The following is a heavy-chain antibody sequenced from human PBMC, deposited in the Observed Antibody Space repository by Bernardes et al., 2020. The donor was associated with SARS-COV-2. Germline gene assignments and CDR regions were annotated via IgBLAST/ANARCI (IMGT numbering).Heavy chain of an antibody. CDR2: ISSSGSPI. CDR3: ARDRNPIVNYFDY. Sequence: GRSMCPSCAASGFTFSDYYMSWIRQVPGKGLAWVSYISSSGSPIYYADSVKGRLTISMDNAKNSLYRQMNSLRAEDTAVYYCARDRNPIVNYFDYLGQGDLVTVSS. D-gene: IGHD3-22*01. CDR1: GFTFSDYY. J-gene: IGHJ4*02. V-gene: IGHV3-11*01.